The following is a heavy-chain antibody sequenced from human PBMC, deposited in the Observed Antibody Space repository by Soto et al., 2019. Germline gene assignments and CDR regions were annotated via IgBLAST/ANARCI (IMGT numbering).Heavy chain of an antibody. V-gene: IGHV2-26*01. D-gene: IGHD3-22*01. CDR2: IFSNDEK. Sequence: SGPTLVNPTETLTLTCTVSGFSLSNARMGVSWIRQPPGKALEWLAHIFSNDEKSYSTSLKSRLTISKDTSKSQVVLTMTNMDPVDTATYYCARSYDSSGQMGVSFDYWGQGTLVTVS. CDR1: GFSLSNARMG. CDR3: ARSYDSSGQMGVSFDY. J-gene: IGHJ4*02.